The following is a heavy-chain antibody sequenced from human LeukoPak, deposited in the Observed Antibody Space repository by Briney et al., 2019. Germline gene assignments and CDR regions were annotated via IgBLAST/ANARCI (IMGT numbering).Heavy chain of an antibody. J-gene: IGHJ5*02. D-gene: IGHD3-22*01. Sequence: ASVKVSCTASGGTFSSYAISWVRQAPGQGLEWMGRIIPIFGIANYAQKFQGRVTITADKSTSTAYMELSSLRSEDTAVYYCARESGWTYYYDSSGSNWFDPWGQGTLVTVSS. CDR3: ARESGWTYYYDSSGSNWFDP. CDR2: IIPIFGIA. V-gene: IGHV1-69*04. CDR1: GGTFSSYA.